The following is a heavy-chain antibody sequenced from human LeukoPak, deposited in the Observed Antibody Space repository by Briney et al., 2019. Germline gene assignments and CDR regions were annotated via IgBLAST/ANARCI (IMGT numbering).Heavy chain of an antibody. Sequence: ASVKVSCKASGYTFTGYYLHWVRQAPGQGLEWMGWIKPNSGGTNYAQKFQGRVTMTRDTSISTAYMELSRLRSDDTAVYYCASPYSNYGINDAFDIWGQGTMVTVSS. CDR3: ASPYSNYGINDAFDI. D-gene: IGHD4-11*01. CDR1: GYTFTGYY. CDR2: IKPNSGGT. V-gene: IGHV1-2*02. J-gene: IGHJ3*02.